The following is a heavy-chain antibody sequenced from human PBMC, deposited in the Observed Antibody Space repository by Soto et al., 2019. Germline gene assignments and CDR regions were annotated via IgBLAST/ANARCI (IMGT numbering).Heavy chain of an antibody. V-gene: IGHV4-4*02. J-gene: IGHJ1*01. D-gene: IGHD6-19*01. Sequence: NPSETLSLTCAVSGVSISSGNWWTWVRQTPQRGLEYIGEIFHDGTANYYPSFERRVAISVDTSKNQFSLKLTSVTAADTAVYYCARDRSADRFVQYFQHWGPGTLVTVSS. CDR3: ARDRSADRFVQYFQH. CDR2: IFHDGTA. CDR1: GVSISSGNW.